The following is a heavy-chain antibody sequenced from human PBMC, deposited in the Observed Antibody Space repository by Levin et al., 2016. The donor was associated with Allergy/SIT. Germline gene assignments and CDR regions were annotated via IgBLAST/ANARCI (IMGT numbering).Heavy chain of an antibody. Sequence: VRQMPGKGLEWMGIIYPGDSDTRYSPSFQGQVTISADKSISTAYLQWSSLKASDTAMYYCARGRRGRVDYGDYASAHYFDYWGQGTLVTVSS. V-gene: IGHV5-51*01. D-gene: IGHD4-17*01. J-gene: IGHJ4*02. CDR2: IYPGDSDT. CDR3: ARGRRGRVDYGDYASAHYFDY.